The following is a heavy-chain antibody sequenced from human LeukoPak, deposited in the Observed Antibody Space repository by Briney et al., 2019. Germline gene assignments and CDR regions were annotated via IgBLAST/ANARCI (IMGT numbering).Heavy chain of an antibody. Sequence: GGPVKVSCKASGYTFTSYYMHWVRQAPGQGLEWMGIINPSGGSTSYAQKFQGRVTMTRDMSTSTVYMELSSLRSEDTAVYYCARTWRPAAGIPTGQLFQFFAFDPWGQGTLVTVSS. CDR1: GYTFTSYY. J-gene: IGHJ5*02. CDR3: ARTWRPAAGIPTGQLFQFFAFDP. V-gene: IGHV1-46*01. D-gene: IGHD6-13*01. CDR2: INPSGGST.